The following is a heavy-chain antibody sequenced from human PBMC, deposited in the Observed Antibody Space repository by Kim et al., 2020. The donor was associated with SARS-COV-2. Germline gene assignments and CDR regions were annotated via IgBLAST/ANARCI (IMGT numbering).Heavy chain of an antibody. V-gene: IGHV3-30*04. J-gene: IGHJ3*02. D-gene: IGHD3-10*01. Sequence: GGFLRLSCAASGFTFSSYAMHWVRQAPGKGLEWVAVISYDGSNKYYADSVKGRFTISRDNSKNTLYLQMNSLRAEDTAVYYCARVQMVRGVIRPENAFDIWGQGTMVTVSS. CDR3: ARVQMVRGVIRPENAFDI. CDR1: GFTFSSYA. CDR2: ISYDGSNK.